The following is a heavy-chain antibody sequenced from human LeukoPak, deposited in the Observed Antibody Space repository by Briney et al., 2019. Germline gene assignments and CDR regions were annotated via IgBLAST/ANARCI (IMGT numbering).Heavy chain of an antibody. Sequence: PGGSLRLSCTASGFTFSNAWMSWVRQAPGKGLEWVSSISSSSSYIYYADSVKGRFTISRDNAKNSLYLQMNSLRAEDTAVYYCARGPRREFYYDSSGYRNWFDPWGQGTLVTVSS. V-gene: IGHV3-21*01. CDR3: ARGPRREFYYDSSGYRNWFDP. D-gene: IGHD3-22*01. J-gene: IGHJ5*02. CDR2: ISSSSSYI. CDR1: GFTFSNAW.